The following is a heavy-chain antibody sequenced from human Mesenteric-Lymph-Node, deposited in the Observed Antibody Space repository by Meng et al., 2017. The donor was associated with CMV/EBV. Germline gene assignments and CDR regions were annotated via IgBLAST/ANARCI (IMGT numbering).Heavy chain of an antibody. CDR3: AKGEVATIFDH. J-gene: IGHJ4*02. D-gene: IGHD5-12*01. CDR2: ISGSGGRT. Sequence: SCAASGFTFSRSAMSWVRQAPGKGLEWVSAISGSGGRTYYADSVKGRFTISRDNSKNTLYLQMNSLRAEDTAVYYCAKGEVATIFDHWGQGTLVTVSS. V-gene: IGHV3-23*01. CDR1: GFTFSRSA.